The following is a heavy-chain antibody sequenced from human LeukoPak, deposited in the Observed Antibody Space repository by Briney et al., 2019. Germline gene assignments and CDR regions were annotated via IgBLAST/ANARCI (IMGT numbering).Heavy chain of an antibody. Sequence: SETLSLTCTVSGDSFSSYYWSWIRQPPGKGLEWIGYIYYSGSTYYNPSLKSRVTISVDTSKNQCSLKLSSVTAADTAVYYCADYDFWSGYWSYWGQGTLVTVSS. D-gene: IGHD3-3*01. J-gene: IGHJ4*02. CDR1: GDSFSSYY. V-gene: IGHV4-59*08. CDR3: ADYDFWSGYWSY. CDR2: IYYSGST.